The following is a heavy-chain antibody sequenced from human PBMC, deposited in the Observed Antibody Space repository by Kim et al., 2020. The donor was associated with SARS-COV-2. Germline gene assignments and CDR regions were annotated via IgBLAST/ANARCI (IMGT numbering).Heavy chain of an antibody. Sequence: SQTLSLTCAISGDSVSSNSAAWNWIRQSPSRGLEWLGRTYYRSKWYNDYAVSVKSRITINPDTTNNQFSLQLNSVTPEDAAVYYCARTGGGSGIYSPYNGFDPWGQGTLVTVSS. J-gene: IGHJ5*02. CDR3: ARTGGGSGIYSPYNGFDP. V-gene: IGHV6-1*01. CDR1: GDSVSSNSAA. CDR2: TYYRSKWYN. D-gene: IGHD3-10*01.